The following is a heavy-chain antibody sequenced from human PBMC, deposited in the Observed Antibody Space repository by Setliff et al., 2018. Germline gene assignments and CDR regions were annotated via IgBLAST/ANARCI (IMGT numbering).Heavy chain of an antibody. CDR2: ISAYNGNT. CDR3: ARDLQYYYDSSPHHGDY. CDR1: GYTFTSYG. D-gene: IGHD3-22*01. V-gene: IGHV1-18*01. Sequence: GASVKVSCKASGYTFTSYGISWVRQAPGQGLEWMGWISAYNGNTNYAQKRQGRVTMTTDTSTSTAYMELRSLRSDDTAVYYCARDLQYYYDSSPHHGDYWGQGTLVTVSS. J-gene: IGHJ4*02.